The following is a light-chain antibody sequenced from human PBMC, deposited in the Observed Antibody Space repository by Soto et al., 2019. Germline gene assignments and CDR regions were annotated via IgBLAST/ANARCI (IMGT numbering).Light chain of an antibody. Sequence: DIVMTQSPDSLALSLGERATINCKSSQTVLLSSNNKNYLAWYQQKPGQPPKLLIYLASTRESGVPDRFSGSGSGTDFTLTISSLQAEDVAVYYCQQYYSTPPTFGQGTTLELK. CDR1: QTVLLSSNNKNY. CDR3: QQYYSTPPT. V-gene: IGKV4-1*01. J-gene: IGKJ2*01. CDR2: LAS.